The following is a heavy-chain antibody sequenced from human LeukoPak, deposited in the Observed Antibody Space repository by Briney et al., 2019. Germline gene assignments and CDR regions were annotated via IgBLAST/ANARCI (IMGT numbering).Heavy chain of an antibody. CDR2: INSGGSST. CDR1: GFTFSSYW. CDR3: ARGPYDFWSGYIGLDY. V-gene: IGHV3-74*01. D-gene: IGHD3-3*01. Sequence: QPGGSLRLSCAASGFTFSSYWMHWVRQAPGKGLVWVSRINSGGSSTSYADSVKGRFTISRDNAKNTLYLQMNSLRAEDTAVYYCARGPYDFWSGYIGLDYWGQGTLVTVSS. J-gene: IGHJ4*02.